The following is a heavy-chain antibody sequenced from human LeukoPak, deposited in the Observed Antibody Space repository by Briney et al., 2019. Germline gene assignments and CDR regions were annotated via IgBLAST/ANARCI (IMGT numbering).Heavy chain of an antibody. CDR3: ARLIAVAMAAFDI. J-gene: IGHJ3*02. CDR2: IYYSGST. V-gene: IGHV4-39*01. Sequence: SETLSLTCTVSGGSISSYYWGWIRQPPGKGLEWIGSIYYSGSTYYNPSLKSRVTISVDTSKNQFSLKLSSVTAADTAVYYCARLIAVAMAAFDIWGQGTMVTVSS. CDR1: GGSISSYY. D-gene: IGHD6-19*01.